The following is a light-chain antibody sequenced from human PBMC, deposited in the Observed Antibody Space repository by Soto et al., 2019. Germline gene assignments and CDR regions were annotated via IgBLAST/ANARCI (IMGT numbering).Light chain of an antibody. V-gene: IGLV2-23*03. Sequence: QSVLTQPASVSGSPGQSITISCTGTSSDVGGYNLVSWYRQYPGKIPKVMIYEGNKRPSGVPSRFSASKSGNTATLTISGLQADDEGDYYCCSYVGFSSFVFGGGTKVTVL. CDR3: CSYVGFSSFV. J-gene: IGLJ1*01. CDR2: EGN. CDR1: SSDVGGYNL.